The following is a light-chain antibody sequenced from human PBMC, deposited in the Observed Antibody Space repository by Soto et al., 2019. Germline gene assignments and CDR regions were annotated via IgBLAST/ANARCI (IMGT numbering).Light chain of an antibody. CDR2: EVN. Sequence: QSALTQPASVSGSPGQSITISCTGTNNDVGGYDYVSWYQQHPGKAPKRMIYEVNNRPSGVSNRFSGSKSGHTASLTISGLQAEDEADYYCSSYTSSYSRLFGGGTKVTVL. CDR3: SSYTSSYSRL. J-gene: IGLJ3*02. V-gene: IGLV2-14*01. CDR1: NNDVGGYDY.